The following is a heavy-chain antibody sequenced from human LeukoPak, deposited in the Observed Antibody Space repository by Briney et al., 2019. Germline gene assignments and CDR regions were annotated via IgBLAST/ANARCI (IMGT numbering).Heavy chain of an antibody. CDR2: ISSSSSTI. J-gene: IGHJ6*02. CDR1: GFTFSSYS. V-gene: IGHV3-48*01. D-gene: IGHD6-13*01. CDR3: ARASSPKRQYEAGTFYYGMDV. Sequence: GGSLRLSCAASGFTFSSYSMNWVRQAPGKGLEWVSYISSSSSTIYYADSVKGRFTISRDNAKNSLYLQMNSLRGEDTAVYYCARASSPKRQYEAGTFYYGMDVWGQGTTVTVSS.